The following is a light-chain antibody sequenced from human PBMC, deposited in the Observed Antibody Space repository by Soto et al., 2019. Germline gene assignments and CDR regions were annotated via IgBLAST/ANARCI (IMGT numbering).Light chain of an antibody. CDR1: QSFSSW. CDR2: GVS. J-gene: IGKJ4*01. CDR3: QQYNSYPLT. V-gene: IGKV1-5*01. Sequence: DIHMTPSPSTLSASEGDEVTITCRASQSFSSWLAWYQQKPGKAPKLLIYGVSSLNSGVPSRFSGSGSGTEFTLTISSLQPDDFATYYCQQYNSYPLTFGGGTKV.